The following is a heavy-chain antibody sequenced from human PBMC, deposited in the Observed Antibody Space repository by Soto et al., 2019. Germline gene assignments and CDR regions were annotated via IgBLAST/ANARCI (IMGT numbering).Heavy chain of an antibody. CDR1: GGFVSSGSYY. D-gene: IGHD1-1*01. CDR3: ARVERGTATTVVDAFDI. V-gene: IGHV4-34*01. CDR2: MSHSGGT. J-gene: IGHJ3*02. Sequence: QVQLQQWGAGLLKPSETLSLTCAVYGGFVSSGSYYWSWIRQPPGKGLEWIGEMSHSGGTHFNPSPKSRVTIAVATAKNQFSPKMSSVTAAGTAQYYCARVERGTATTVVDAFDIWGPGTMVTVSS.